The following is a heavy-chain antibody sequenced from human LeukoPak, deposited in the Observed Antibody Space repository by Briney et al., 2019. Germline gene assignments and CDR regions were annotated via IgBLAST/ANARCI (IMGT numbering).Heavy chain of an antibody. D-gene: IGHD4-17*01. J-gene: IGHJ5*02. CDR2: MNHSGST. CDR1: GGSFSGYY. Sequence: PSETLSLTCAVYGGSFSGYYWSWIRQPPGKGLEWIGEMNHSGSTNYNPSLKSRVTISVDTSKNQFSLKLSSVTAADTAVYYCAREGTVSQNWFDPWGQGTLVTVSS. V-gene: IGHV4-34*01. CDR3: AREGTVSQNWFDP.